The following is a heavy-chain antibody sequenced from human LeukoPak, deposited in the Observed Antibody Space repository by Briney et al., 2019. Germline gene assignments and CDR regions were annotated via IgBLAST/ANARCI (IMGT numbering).Heavy chain of an antibody. CDR2: IYYSGST. CDR1: GGSISSSSYY. D-gene: IGHD6-25*01. V-gene: IGHV4-39*01. CDR3: ARQGLRLRGYFDY. Sequence: PSETLSLTCTVSGGSISSSSYYWGWIRQPPGRGLVWIGSIYYSGSTYYNPSLKSRVTISVDTSKNQFSLKLSSVTAADTAVYYCARQGLRLRGYFDYWGQGTLVTVSS. J-gene: IGHJ4*02.